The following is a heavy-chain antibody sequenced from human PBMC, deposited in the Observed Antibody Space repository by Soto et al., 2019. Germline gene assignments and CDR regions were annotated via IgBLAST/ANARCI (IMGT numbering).Heavy chain of an antibody. CDR3: ARGSCSSASCYTGDY. V-gene: IGHV4-59*01. CDR2: IYFTGST. D-gene: IGHD2-2*02. J-gene: IGHJ4*02. CDR1: GDTIGSYY. Sequence: SETLSLTCTVSGDTIGSYYWSWIRQPPGKGLEWIGYIYFTGSTNYNPSLKSRVTTSVDTSKNQFSLKLSSVTAADTAVYYCARGSCSSASCYTGDYWGQGTLVTVSS.